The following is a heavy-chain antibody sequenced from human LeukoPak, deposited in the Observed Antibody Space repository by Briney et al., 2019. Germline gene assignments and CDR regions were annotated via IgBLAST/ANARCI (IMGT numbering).Heavy chain of an antibody. CDR2: IKQDGSEK. J-gene: IGHJ3*02. Sequence: GGSLRLSCAASGFTFGSYWMTWFRQAPGKGLAWVANIKQDGSEKYYVDSVKGRFTISRDNAKNLLYLQMNSLRGEDTAVYYCARVNPLMAPGAFDIWGQGTMVAVSS. CDR1: GFTFGSYW. D-gene: IGHD2-8*01. V-gene: IGHV3-7*01. CDR3: ARVNPLMAPGAFDI.